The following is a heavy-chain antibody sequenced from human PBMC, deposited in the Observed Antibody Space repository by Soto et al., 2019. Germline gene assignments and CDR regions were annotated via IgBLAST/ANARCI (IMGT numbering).Heavy chain of an antibody. CDR1: GGSISSSSYY. J-gene: IGHJ4*02. Sequence: SETLSLTCTVSGGSISSSSYYWGGIRQPPGKGLEWIGRIYYSGSTYYNPSLKSRVPFPVTTPKTQFSLKLGSVPPPSPAVYYCAGSPSSRPPFHSWGQEPLVTVS. CDR3: AGSPSSRPPFHS. D-gene: IGHD6-6*01. V-gene: IGHV4-39*01. CDR2: IYYSGST.